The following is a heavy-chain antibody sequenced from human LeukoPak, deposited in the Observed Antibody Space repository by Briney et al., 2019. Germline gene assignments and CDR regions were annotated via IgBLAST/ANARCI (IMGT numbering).Heavy chain of an antibody. V-gene: IGHV3-7*01. CDR1: GFTLFSHW. D-gene: IGHD2-2*02. CDR2: TEREATAT. CDR3: GRGFSIVPAGIPDY. J-gene: IGHJ4*02. Sequence: PGGSLRLSCVASGFTLFSHWMHWVRQAPGKGLEWVASTEREATATYYADSVKGRFTISRDNAKNTLYLQMNSLRAEDTAVYYCGRGFSIVPAGIPDYWGLGTLVTVSS.